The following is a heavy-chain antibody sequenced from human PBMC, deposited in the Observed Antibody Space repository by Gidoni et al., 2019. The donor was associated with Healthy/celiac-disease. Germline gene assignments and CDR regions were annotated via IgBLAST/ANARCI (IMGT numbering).Heavy chain of an antibody. Sequence: EVQRLESGGGLVQPGGSLRLSCAASGFPFSSCAMSWVRQAPGKGLGCVSAISGSGGSTYYADSVKGRFTISRDNSKNTLYLQMNSLRAEDTAVYYCAKADSSYYFDYWGQGTLVTVSS. V-gene: IGHV3-23*01. CDR1: GFPFSSCA. CDR3: AKADSSYYFDY. CDR2: ISGSGGST. D-gene: IGHD3-10*01. J-gene: IGHJ4*02.